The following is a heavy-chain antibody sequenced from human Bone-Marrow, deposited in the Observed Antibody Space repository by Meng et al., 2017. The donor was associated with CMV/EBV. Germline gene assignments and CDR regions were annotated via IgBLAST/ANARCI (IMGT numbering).Heavy chain of an antibody. D-gene: IGHD2-8*01. CDR1: GFTFSSYE. Sequence: GGSLRLSCAASGFTFSSYEMNWVRQAPGKGLEWVSYISSSGSTIYYADSVKGRFTISRDNAKNSLYLQVDSLSAEDTAVYYCARDPSGVRGSNAAFDIWGQGTLVTVSS. CDR3: ARDPSGVRGSNAAFDI. J-gene: IGHJ3*02. CDR2: ISSSGSTI. V-gene: IGHV3-48*03.